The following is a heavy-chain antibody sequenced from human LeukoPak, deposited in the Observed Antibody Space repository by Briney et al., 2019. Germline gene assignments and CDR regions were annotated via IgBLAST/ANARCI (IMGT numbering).Heavy chain of an antibody. J-gene: IGHJ3*02. Sequence: PSETLSLTWTVAGGFTSTYYWKWIRPPPEGGLECIGYILYSGSTNYNPSLKSRVAISVDTSKNHFSLKLSSVTAEDTAVYYCARGFSYDSTGYRAFDIWGQGTMVTVSS. CDR2: ILYSGST. D-gene: IGHD3-22*01. V-gene: IGHV4-59*01. CDR3: ARGFSYDSTGYRAFDI. CDR1: GGFTSTYY.